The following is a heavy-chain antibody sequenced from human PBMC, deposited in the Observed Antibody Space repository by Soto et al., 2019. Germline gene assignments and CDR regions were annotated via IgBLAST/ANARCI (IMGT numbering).Heavy chain of an antibody. D-gene: IGHD6-13*01. CDR1: DGSISSSTYY. CDR3: ARQQVIYGQQLAFFDY. J-gene: IGHJ4*02. Sequence: QLQLQESGPGLVKPSEPLSLTCTVSDGSISSSTYYWGWIRQPPGKGLEWIGSIYYSGSTYYNPSLKSRVTISVDTSKNQFSLRQSSVTAADTAVFYCARQQVIYGQQLAFFDYWGQGTLVTVSS. CDR2: IYYSGST. V-gene: IGHV4-39*01.